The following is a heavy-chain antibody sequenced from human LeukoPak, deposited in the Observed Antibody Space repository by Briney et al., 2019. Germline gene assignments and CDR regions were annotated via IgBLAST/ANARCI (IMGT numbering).Heavy chain of an antibody. CDR2: IYYSGST. Sequence: SETLSLTCTVSGGSISSYYWSWIRQPPGKGLEWIGYIYYSGSTNYNPSLKSRVTISVDTSKNQFSLKLSSVTAADTAVYYCARVPAVPAATDVWGQGTTVTVSS. CDR3: ARVPAVPAATDV. D-gene: IGHD2-2*01. V-gene: IGHV4-59*12. CDR1: GGSISSYY. J-gene: IGHJ6*01.